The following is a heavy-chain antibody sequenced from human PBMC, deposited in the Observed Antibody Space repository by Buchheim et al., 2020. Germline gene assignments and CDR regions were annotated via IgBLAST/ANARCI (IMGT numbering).Heavy chain of an antibody. Sequence: EVQLVESGGGLVQPGGSLRLSFAASGFTFSSYWMHWVRQAPGKGLVWVSLINSDGSSTSYAASVKGRFTISGATAKNTLYLQMNSLRAEDTAVYYCAREILAFPRNYDTDYWGQGTL. CDR2: INSDGSST. CDR1: GFTFSSYW. D-gene: IGHD3-22*01. J-gene: IGHJ4*02. CDR3: AREILAFPRNYDTDY. V-gene: IGHV3-74*01.